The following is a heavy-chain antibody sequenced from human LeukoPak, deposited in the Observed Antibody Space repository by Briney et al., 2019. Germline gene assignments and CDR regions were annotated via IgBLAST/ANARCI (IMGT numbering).Heavy chain of an antibody. CDR2: ISGSGGST. V-gene: IGHV3-23*01. CDR1: GFTFSSYS. D-gene: IGHD6-19*01. CDR3: AKALLGYSSGWVGNRYYYYGMDV. Sequence: GGSLRLSCAASGFTFSSYSMNWVRQAPGKGLEWVSAISGSGGSTYYADSVKGRFTISRDNSKNTLYLQMNSLRAEDTAVYYCAKALLGYSSGWVGNRYYYYGMDVWGQGTTVTVSS. J-gene: IGHJ6*02.